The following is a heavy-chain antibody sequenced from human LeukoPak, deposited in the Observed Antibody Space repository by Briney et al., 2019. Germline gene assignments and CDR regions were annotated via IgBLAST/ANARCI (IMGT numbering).Heavy chain of an antibody. J-gene: IGHJ4*02. CDR1: GGSFSGYY. D-gene: IGHD3-3*01. CDR2: INHSGST. Sequence: SETLSLTCAVYGGSFSGYYWSWIRQPPGKGLEWIGEINHSGSTNYNPSLKSRVTISVDTSKNQFFLKLSSVTAADTAVYYCARGGGEWLLKYYFDYWGQGTLVTVSS. CDR3: ARGGGEWLLKYYFDY. V-gene: IGHV4-34*01.